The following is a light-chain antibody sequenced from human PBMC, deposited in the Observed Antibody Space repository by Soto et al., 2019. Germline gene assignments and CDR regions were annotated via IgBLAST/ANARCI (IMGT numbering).Light chain of an antibody. CDR3: QQSYSSTMYT. J-gene: IGKJ2*01. Sequence: DIQMTQSPSSLSASVGDRVTITCPASQSISTFLNWYQRKPGEAPKVLIYAVSTLQSGISSRLNGSGSGADFTLTINSLQPEDFATYYCQQSYSSTMYTFGQGTKVDIK. CDR2: AVS. CDR1: QSISTF. V-gene: IGKV1-39*01.